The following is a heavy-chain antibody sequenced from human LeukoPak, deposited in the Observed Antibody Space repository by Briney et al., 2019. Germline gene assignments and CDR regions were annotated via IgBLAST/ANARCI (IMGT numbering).Heavy chain of an antibody. V-gene: IGHV4-4*07. CDR2: IYTSGST. D-gene: IGHD2-15*01. CDR3: AREAVVAAQLDY. Sequence: SETLSLTCTVSGGSVSDYYWSWIRQSPGKGLEWIGRIYTSGSTNYNPSLKSRVTMSVDTSKNQFSLKLSSVTAADTAVYYCAREAVVAAQLDYWGQGTLVTVSS. CDR1: GGSVSDYY. J-gene: IGHJ4*02.